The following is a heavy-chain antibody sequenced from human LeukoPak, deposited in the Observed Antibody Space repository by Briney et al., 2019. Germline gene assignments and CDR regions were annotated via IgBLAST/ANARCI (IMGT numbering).Heavy chain of an antibody. CDR2: ISSSSSTI. Sequence: PGGSLRLSCPASGFTFSSYSMNWVRQAPGKGLEWVSYISSSSSTIYYADSVKGRFTISRDNAKNSLYLQMNSLRPEDTALYFCAKDHNVGGMDLYNSAFDSWGQGTMVTVSS. CDR3: AKDHNVGGMDLYNSAFDS. CDR1: GFTFSSYS. V-gene: IGHV3-48*01. J-gene: IGHJ3*01. D-gene: IGHD5-24*01.